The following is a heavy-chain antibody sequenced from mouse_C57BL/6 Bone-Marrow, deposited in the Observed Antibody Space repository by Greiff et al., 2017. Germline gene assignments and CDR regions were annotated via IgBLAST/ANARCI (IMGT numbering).Heavy chain of an antibody. CDR2: IDPSDSYT. CDR3: ARGTPYDYDNY. V-gene: IGHV1-69*01. D-gene: IGHD2-4*01. Sequence: QVQLKQPGAELVMPGASVQLSCKASGYTFTSYWMHWVKQRPGQGLEWIGEIDPSDSYTNYNQKFKGKSTLTVDKSSSTAYMQLSSLTSEDSAVYYCARGTPYDYDNYWGQGTTLTVSS. CDR1: GYTFTSYW. J-gene: IGHJ2*01.